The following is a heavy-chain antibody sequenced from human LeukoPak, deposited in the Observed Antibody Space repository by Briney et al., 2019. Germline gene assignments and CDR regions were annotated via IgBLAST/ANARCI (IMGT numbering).Heavy chain of an antibody. D-gene: IGHD3-10*01. CDR1: GFTFDDYA. V-gene: IGHV3-9*01. Sequence: GGSLRLSCAASGFTFDDYAMHWVRQAPGKGLEWVSGISWNSGSIGYADSVKGRFTISRDNAKNSLYLQMNSLRAEDTALYYCAKDNYGGSGNNIWGQGTMVTVSS. J-gene: IGHJ3*02. CDR2: ISWNSGSI. CDR3: AKDNYGGSGNNI.